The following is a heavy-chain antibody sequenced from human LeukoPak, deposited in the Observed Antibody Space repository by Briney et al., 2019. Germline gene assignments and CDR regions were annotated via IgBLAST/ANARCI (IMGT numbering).Heavy chain of an antibody. J-gene: IGHJ4*02. CDR2: FDPEDGET. D-gene: IGHD1-14*01. CDR1: GYTLTELS. Sequence: ASVKVSCKVSGYTLTELSMHWVRQAPGKGLEWMGGFDPEDGETIYAQKFQGRVTMTRDTSISTAYMELSRLRSGDTAVYYCAREVTGFDYWGQGTLVTVSS. V-gene: IGHV1-24*01. CDR3: AREVTGFDY.